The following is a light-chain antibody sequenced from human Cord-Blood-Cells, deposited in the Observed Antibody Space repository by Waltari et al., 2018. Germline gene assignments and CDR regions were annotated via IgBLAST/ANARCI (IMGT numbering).Light chain of an antibody. V-gene: IGLV2-11*01. CDR2: DVS. Sequence: QSALTQPRSVSGSPGQSVTISCTGTSSDVGGYNYVSWYQQHPGKAPKLMIYDVSKRPSGVPYRFSGSKSGNPASLTISWLQAEDEADYYCCSYAGSYNYVFGTGTKVTVL. CDR3: CSYAGSYNYV. J-gene: IGLJ1*01. CDR1: SSDVGGYNY.